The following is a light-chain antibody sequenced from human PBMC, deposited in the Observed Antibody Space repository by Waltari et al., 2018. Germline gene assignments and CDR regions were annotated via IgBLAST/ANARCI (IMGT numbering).Light chain of an antibody. CDR1: QSVGRT. CDR2: GAS. CDR3: QHYVRLPVT. V-gene: IGKV3-20*01. J-gene: IGKJ1*01. Sequence: EIVLTQSPGTLSLSPGERATLSCRTSQSVGRTLAWYQQKPGQAPSLLLYGASIRATGIPDRFSGSGSGTDFSLTISRLEPEDFAVYYCQHYVRLPVTFGQGTKVEIK.